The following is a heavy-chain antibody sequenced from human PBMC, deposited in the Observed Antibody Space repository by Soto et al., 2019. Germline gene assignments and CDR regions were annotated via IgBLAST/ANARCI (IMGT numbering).Heavy chain of an antibody. J-gene: IGHJ4*02. Sequence: PGGSLRLSCAASGFTFSSYAMSRVRQAPGKGLEWVSTISGGGGSTYYADSVKGRFTISRDNPKNTLFLQLTSLRADDTALYYCTKGSGGSTYYYQVDYWGQGTLVTVSS. D-gene: IGHD3-22*01. CDR1: GFTFSSYA. V-gene: IGHV3-23*01. CDR3: TKGSGGSTYYYQVDY. CDR2: ISGGGGST.